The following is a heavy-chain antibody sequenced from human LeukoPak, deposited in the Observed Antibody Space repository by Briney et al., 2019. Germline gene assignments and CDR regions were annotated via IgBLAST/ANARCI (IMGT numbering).Heavy chain of an antibody. J-gene: IGHJ4*02. Sequence: WGSLRLSCAASGFTFSTYDMHWVRQAPGKGLEWVAFIRYDGSNKYYAESVKGRFTISRDNSKNTLYLQMNSLRAEDTALYHCARVKGRYYGSGSYYNGDLFDYWGQGTLVTVSS. CDR1: GFTFSTYD. V-gene: IGHV3-30*02. D-gene: IGHD3-10*01. CDR3: ARVKGRYYGSGSYYNGDLFDY. CDR2: IRYDGSNK.